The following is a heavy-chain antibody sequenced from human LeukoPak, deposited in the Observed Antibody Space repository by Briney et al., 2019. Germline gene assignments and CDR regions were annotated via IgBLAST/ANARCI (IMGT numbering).Heavy chain of an antibody. CDR1: GGSISSYY. J-gene: IGHJ4*02. CDR2: IYYSGST. D-gene: IGHD3-16*01. CDR3: ARGTDSVSCFDY. Sequence: PSETLSLTCTVSGGSISSYYWSWIRQPPGKGLEWIGYIYYSGSTNYNPSLKSRVTISLDTPKNQFSLRLNSLTAADTAVYYCARGTDSVSCFDYWGRGTLVTVSS. V-gene: IGHV4-59*08.